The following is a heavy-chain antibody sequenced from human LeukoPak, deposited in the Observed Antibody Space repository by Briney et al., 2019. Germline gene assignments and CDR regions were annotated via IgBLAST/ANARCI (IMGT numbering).Heavy chain of an antibody. CDR3: ARASRYDSSGYYPYYFDY. CDR1: RFTFSSYS. D-gene: IGHD3-22*01. V-gene: IGHV3-21*01. CDR2: ISSTSSYI. J-gene: IGHJ4*02. Sequence: GGSLRLSCAASRFTFSSYSMNWVRQAPGKGLEWVSSISSTSSYIYYADSVKGRFTISRDTAKNSLYLQMNTLRAEDTAVYYCARASRYDSSGYYPYYFDYWGQGTLVTVSS.